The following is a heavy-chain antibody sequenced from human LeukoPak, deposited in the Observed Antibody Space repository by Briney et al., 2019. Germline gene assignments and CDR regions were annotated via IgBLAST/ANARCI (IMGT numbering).Heavy chain of an antibody. D-gene: IGHD6-13*01. CDR2: ISGSGGST. CDR1: GFTFSSYA. CDR3: AKDPYSSRSIA. V-gene: IGHV3-23*01. Sequence: GGFLRLSCAASGFTFSSYAMSWVRQAPGKGLEWVSAISGSGGSTYYADSVKGRFTISRDNSKNTLYLQMNSLRAEDTAVYYCAKDPYSSRSIAWGQGTLVTVSS. J-gene: IGHJ5*02.